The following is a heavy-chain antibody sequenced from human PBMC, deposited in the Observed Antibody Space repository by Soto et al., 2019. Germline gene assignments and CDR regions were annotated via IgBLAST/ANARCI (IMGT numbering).Heavy chain of an antibody. CDR3: ARDIRSGWYQTGDPFDY. CDR1: GYTFTSYG. Sequence: QVQLVQSGAEVKKPGASVKVSCKASGYTFTSYGISRVRQAPGQGLEWMGWISAYNGNTNYAQKLQGRVTMTTDTATSTAYMELRSLRSDDTAVYYCARDIRSGWYQTGDPFDYWGQGTLVTVSS. D-gene: IGHD6-19*01. J-gene: IGHJ4*02. V-gene: IGHV1-18*01. CDR2: ISAYNGNT.